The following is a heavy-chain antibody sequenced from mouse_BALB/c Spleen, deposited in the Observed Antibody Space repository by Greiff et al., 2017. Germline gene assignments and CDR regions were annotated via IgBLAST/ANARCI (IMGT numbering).Heavy chain of an antibody. D-gene: IGHD2-14*01. CDR3: ARQVQQAWFAY. CDR2: IWGDGST. CDR1: GFSLTGYG. Sequence: VQLQQSEPGLVAPSQSLSITCTVSGFSLTGYGVNWVRQPPGKGLEWLGMIWGDGSTDYNSALKSRLSISKDNSKSQVFLKMNSLQTDDTARYYCARQVQQAWFAYWGQGTLVTVSA. V-gene: IGHV2-6-7*01. J-gene: IGHJ3*01.